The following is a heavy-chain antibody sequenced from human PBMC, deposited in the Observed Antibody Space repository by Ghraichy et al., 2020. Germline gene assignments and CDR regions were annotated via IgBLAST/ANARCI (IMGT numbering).Heavy chain of an antibody. D-gene: IGHD2/OR15-2a*01. Sequence: GGSLRLSCAASGFTFSSYAMTWVRQAPGKGLEWVSAISGSSDRAFYADSVKGRFTISRDNSKNTLYLQIASLRADDTAIYYCAKELGDYCNGLGGNWGQGTLVTVSS. CDR1: GFTFSSYA. CDR2: ISGSSDRA. V-gene: IGHV3-23*01. J-gene: IGHJ4*02. CDR3: AKELGDYCNGLGGN.